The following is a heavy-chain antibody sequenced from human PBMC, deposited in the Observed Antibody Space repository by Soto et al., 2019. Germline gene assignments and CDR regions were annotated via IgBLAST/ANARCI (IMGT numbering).Heavy chain of an antibody. CDR1: GGSISTRSYY. CDR2: IYYSGST. V-gene: IGHV4-39*01. J-gene: IGHJ6*02. CDR3: ARHTNWGYYYGMDV. D-gene: IGHD7-27*01. Sequence: QLQVQESGPGLVKTWETLSLTCTVSGGSISTRSYYWGWIRQPPGKGLEWIGSIYYSGSTYYNPSLKSRVTLSVDTSKNQFSLKLSSVTAADTAVYYCARHTNWGYYYGMDVWGQGTTVTVSS.